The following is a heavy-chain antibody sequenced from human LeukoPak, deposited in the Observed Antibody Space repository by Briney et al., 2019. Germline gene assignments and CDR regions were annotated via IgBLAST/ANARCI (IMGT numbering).Heavy chain of an antibody. CDR1: GGSFSGYY. J-gene: IGHJ4*02. CDR3: ARISGYAGY. Sequence: SETLSLTCAVYGGSFSGYYWSWIRQPPGKGLEWIGEINHSGSTNYNPSLKSRVTISVDTSKNQFSLKLSSVTAADTAVYYCARISGYAGYWGQGTLVTVSS. V-gene: IGHV4-34*01. CDR2: INHSGST. D-gene: IGHD5-12*01.